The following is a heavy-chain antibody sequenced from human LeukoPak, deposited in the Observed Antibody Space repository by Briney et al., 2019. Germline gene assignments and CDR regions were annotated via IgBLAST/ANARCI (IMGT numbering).Heavy chain of an antibody. J-gene: IGHJ5*02. Sequence: GGSLRLSCAASGFTFSSYGMSWVRQAPGKGLEWVANINQDGSEKYYLDSAKGRFTISRDNAKNSLYLQMNSLRAEDTAVYYCARDRVGDYYGSGSPNWFDPWGQGTLVTVSS. CDR3: ARDRVGDYYGSGSPNWFDP. D-gene: IGHD3-10*01. V-gene: IGHV3-7*01. CDR2: INQDGSEK. CDR1: GFTFSSYG.